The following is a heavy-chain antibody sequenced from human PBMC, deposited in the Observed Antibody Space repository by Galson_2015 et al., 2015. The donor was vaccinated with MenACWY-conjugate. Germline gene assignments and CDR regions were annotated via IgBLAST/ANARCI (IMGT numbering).Heavy chain of an antibody. Sequence: SLTCTVSGGSISGSSYFWGWIRQPPGKGLEWIGTISYSGSTHYNPSLNNRVTVSADTSKNQFSLNVNSVTAADTALYYCARRSARLTLGAFDIWGQGTMVTVSS. CDR2: ISYSGST. J-gene: IGHJ3*02. V-gene: IGHV4-39*01. CDR3: ARRSARLTLGAFDI. D-gene: IGHD4-23*01. CDR1: GGSISGSSYF.